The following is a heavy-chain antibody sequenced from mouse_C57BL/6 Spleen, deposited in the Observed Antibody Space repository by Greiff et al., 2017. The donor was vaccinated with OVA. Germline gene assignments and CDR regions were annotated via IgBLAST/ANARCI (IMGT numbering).Heavy chain of an antibody. Sequence: DVKLQESGGGLVQPGGSMKLSCVASGFTFSNYWMNWVRQSPEKGLEWVAQIRLKSDNYATHYAESVKGRFTISRDDSKSSVYPQMNNLRAEDTGIYYCTITTVVATENYAMDYWGQGTSVTVSS. CDR2: IRLKSDNYAT. CDR3: TITTVVATENYAMDY. CDR1: GFTFSNYW. J-gene: IGHJ4*01. D-gene: IGHD1-1*01. V-gene: IGHV6-3*01.